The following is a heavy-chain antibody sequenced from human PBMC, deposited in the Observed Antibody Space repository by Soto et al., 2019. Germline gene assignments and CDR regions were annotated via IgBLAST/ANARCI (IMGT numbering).Heavy chain of an antibody. CDR2: ISGSGGST. CDR1: GFTFSSYA. D-gene: IGHD6-19*01. J-gene: IGHJ4*02. CDR3: AKTGLGSGKPPHIDY. Sequence: EVQLLESGGGLVQPGGSLRLSCAASGFTFSSYAMSWVRQAPGKGLEWVSAISGSGGSTYYADSVKGRFTISRENSKNTLYLQMNSLRAEDTAVYYCAKTGLGSGKPPHIDYWGQGTLVTVSS. V-gene: IGHV3-23*01.